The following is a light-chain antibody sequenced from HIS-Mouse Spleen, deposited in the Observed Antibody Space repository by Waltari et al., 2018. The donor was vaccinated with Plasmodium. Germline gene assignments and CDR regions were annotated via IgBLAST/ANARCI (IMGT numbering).Light chain of an antibody. V-gene: IGKV1D-8*02. CDR1: QGISSY. Sequence: AIWLTQSPSLLSASTGDRVTISCRMSQGISSYLAWYQQKPGKAPKRLIYAASSLQSGVPSRFSGSGSGTEFTLTISSLQPEDFATYYCLQHNSYPPTFGQGTKVEIK. CDR2: AAS. CDR3: LQHNSYPPT. J-gene: IGKJ1*01.